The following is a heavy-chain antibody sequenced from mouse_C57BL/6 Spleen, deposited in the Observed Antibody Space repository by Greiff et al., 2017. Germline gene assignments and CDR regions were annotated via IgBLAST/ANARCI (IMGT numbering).Heavy chain of an antibody. D-gene: IGHD1-1*01. CDR2: IYPGSGST. CDR3: ARGWTSCSSSRFDD. V-gene: IGHV1-55*01. Sequence: QVQLQQPGAELVKPGASVKMSCKASGYTFTSYWITWVKQRPGQGLEWIGDIYPGSGSTNYNENFKSKATLTVDTSSSTAYMQLSSLTSEDSAVYDCARGWTSCSSSRFDDWGKGTTLTVSS. CDR1: GYTFTSYW. J-gene: IGHJ2*01.